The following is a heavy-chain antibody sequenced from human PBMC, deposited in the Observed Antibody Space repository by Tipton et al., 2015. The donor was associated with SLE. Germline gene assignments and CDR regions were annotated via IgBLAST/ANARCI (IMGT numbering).Heavy chain of an antibody. CDR1: GGSFSGYF. Sequence: TLSLTCAVYGGSFSGYFWSWIRQPPGKGLEWIGEIIHSGIISYNPSLKSRVTISIDTSKNQFSLKLRAVTAADTAVYYCARLRITFSGVIIIPGSGFDIWGQGTVVTVSS. D-gene: IGHD3-3*01. CDR2: IIHSGII. J-gene: IGHJ3*02. CDR3: ARLRITFSGVIIIPGSGFDI. V-gene: IGHV4-34*12.